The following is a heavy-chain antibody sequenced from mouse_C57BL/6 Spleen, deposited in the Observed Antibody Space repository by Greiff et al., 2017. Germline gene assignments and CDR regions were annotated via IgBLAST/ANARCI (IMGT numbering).Heavy chain of an antibody. J-gene: IGHJ1*03. CDR2: IDPSDSYT. CDR3: ANSYCGSYWYFDV. D-gene: IGHD2-10*01. CDR1: GYTFTSYW. V-gene: IGHV1-59*01. Sequence: VQLQQPGAELVRPGTSVKLSCKASGYTFTSYWMHWVKQRPGQGLEWIGVIDPSDSYTNYNQKFKGKATLTVDTSSSTAYMQLSSLTSEDSAVYYCANSYCGSYWYFDVWGTGTTVTVSS.